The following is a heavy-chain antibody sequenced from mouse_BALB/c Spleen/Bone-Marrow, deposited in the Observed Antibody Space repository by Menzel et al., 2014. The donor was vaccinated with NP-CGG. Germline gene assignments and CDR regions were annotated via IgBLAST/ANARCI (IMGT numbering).Heavy chain of an antibody. J-gene: IGHJ4*01. CDR3: ASRYDSMDY. Sequence: QVQLQQSGAELMKPGASVKISCTATGYTFSSYWIEWVKQRPGHGLEWIGEILPGSGSIKYNEKFKGKATFTADTSSNTAYMQLSSLTSEDSAVYYCASRYDSMDYWRQGPSVTVSS. CDR2: ILPGSGSI. CDR1: GYTFSSYW. V-gene: IGHV1-9*01.